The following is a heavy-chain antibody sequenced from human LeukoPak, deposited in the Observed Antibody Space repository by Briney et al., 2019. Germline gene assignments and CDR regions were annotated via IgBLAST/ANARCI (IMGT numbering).Heavy chain of an antibody. J-gene: IGHJ4*02. CDR1: GGSFSGYY. Sequence: SETLSLTCAVYGGSFSGYYWSWIRQPPGKGLEWIGEINHSGSTNYNPSLKSRVTISVDTSKNQFSLKLSSVTTADTAVYYCARGPYSFLDWGQGTLVTVSS. CDR3: ARGPYSFLD. CDR2: INHSGST. D-gene: IGHD5-18*01. V-gene: IGHV4-34*01.